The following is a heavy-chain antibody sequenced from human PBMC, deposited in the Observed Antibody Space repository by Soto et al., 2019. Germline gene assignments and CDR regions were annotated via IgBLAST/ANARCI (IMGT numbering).Heavy chain of an antibody. J-gene: IGHJ4*02. CDR1: GGSISSGGYY. D-gene: IGHD3-22*01. V-gene: IGHV4-31*03. CDR2: IYYSGST. Sequence: SETLSLTCTVSGGSISSGGYYWSWIRQHPGKGLEWIGYIYYSGSTYYNPSLKSRVTISVDTSKNQFSLKLSSVTAADTAVYYCASHSSGYYHEFDYWGQGTLVTVS. CDR3: ASHSSGYYHEFDY.